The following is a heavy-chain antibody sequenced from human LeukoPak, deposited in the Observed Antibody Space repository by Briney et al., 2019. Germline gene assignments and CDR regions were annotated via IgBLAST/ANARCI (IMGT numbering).Heavy chain of an antibody. J-gene: IGHJ4*02. CDR1: GYTFTGYC. CDR2: INPNSGAT. D-gene: IGHD3-10*01. CDR3: AGEGPYYGSGSYFFDY. V-gene: IGHV1-2*02. Sequence: ASVKVSCKASGYTFTGYCMHWVRQAPGQGLEWMGWINPNSGATNYAQKFQGRVTMTRDTSISAAYMELSRLRSDDTAVYYCAGEGPYYGSGSYFFDYWGQGTLVTVSS.